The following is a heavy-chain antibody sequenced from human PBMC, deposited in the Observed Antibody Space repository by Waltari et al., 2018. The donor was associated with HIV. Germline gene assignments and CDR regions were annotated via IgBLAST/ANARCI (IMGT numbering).Heavy chain of an antibody. D-gene: IGHD4-17*01. Sequence: EVQLVESGGGLIQPGGSLRLSCAASGFIFSSSWMHWVRQTPGKGPVGVARINREASDAQYADSEKGRFTISRDNAKNMLYLQMNSLRAEDTAIYYCVGGAPFAYWGQGTLVTVSS. J-gene: IGHJ4*02. CDR3: VGGAPFAY. V-gene: IGHV3-74*01. CDR1: GFIFSSSW. CDR2: INREASDA.